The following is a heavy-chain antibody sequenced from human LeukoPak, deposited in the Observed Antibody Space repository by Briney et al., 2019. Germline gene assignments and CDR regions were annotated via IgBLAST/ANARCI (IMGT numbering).Heavy chain of an antibody. Sequence: PGGSLRLSCAASGFTFSSYEMNWVRQAPGKGLWWVSYISSSGSTIYYADSVKGRFTPSRDNAKNSLYLQMNSLRAEDTAVYYCARDTDYGASGLDYWGQGTLVTVSS. J-gene: IGHJ4*02. CDR1: GFTFSSYE. CDR3: ARDTDYGASGLDY. CDR2: ISSSGSTI. V-gene: IGHV3-48*03. D-gene: IGHD4-17*01.